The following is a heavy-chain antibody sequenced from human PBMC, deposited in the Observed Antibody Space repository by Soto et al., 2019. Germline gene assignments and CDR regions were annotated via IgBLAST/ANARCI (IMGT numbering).Heavy chain of an antibody. CDR3: ARLPTAAAGTVLRFAY. V-gene: IGHV1-18*01. CDR1: GYTFTSYG. Sequence: QVQLVQSGAEVKKPGASVKVSCKASGYTFTSYGISWVRQAPGQGLEWMGWFSAYNGNTNYAQKLQGRVTLTTDTPPSTVYMQLRGLRSDDTAAYYCARLPTAAAGTVLRFAYWGQGTLVTFSS. CDR2: FSAYNGNT. J-gene: IGHJ4*02. D-gene: IGHD6-13*01.